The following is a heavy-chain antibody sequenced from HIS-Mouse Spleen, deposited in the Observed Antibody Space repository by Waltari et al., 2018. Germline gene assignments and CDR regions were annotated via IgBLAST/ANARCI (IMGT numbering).Heavy chain of an antibody. J-gene: IGHJ2*01. D-gene: IGHD6-13*01. CDR3: AREIPYSSSWYDWYFDL. CDR2: IYYSGST. Sequence: QLQLQESGPGLVKPSETLSLTCTVPGGSISSSSYYWGWIRQHPGQGLEWIGSIYYSGSTYYNPSLKSRVTISVDTSKNQFSLKLSSVTAADTAVYYCAREIPYSSSWYDWYFDLWGRGTLVTVSS. CDR1: GGSISSSSYY. V-gene: IGHV4-39*07.